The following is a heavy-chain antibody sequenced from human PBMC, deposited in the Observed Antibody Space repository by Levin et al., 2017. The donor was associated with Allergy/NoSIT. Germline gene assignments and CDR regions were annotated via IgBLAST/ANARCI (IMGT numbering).Heavy chain of an antibody. D-gene: IGHD2-2*01. Sequence: GGSLRLSCAASGFTFSSYSMNWVRQAPGKGLEWVSYISSSSSTIYYADSVKGRFTISRDNAKNSLYLQMNSLRDEDTAVYYCAREGRYCSSTSCYETTPYYYYYGMDVWGQGTTVTVSS. CDR3: AREGRYCSSTSCYETTPYYYYYGMDV. CDR2: ISSSSSTI. CDR1: GFTFSSYS. V-gene: IGHV3-48*02. J-gene: IGHJ6*02.